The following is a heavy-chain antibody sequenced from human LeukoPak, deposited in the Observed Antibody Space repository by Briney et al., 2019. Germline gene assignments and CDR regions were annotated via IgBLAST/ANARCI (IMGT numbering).Heavy chain of an antibody. CDR3: ARDERYYGSGKSFVVFDY. D-gene: IGHD3-10*01. J-gene: IGHJ4*02. CDR2: INHSGST. CDR1: GGSISSYY. Sequence: SETLSLTCTVSGGSISSYYWSWIRQPPGKGLEWIGEINHSGSTNYNPSLKSRVTISVDTSKNQFSLKLSSVTAADTAVYYCARDERYYGSGKSFVVFDYWGQGTLVTVSS. V-gene: IGHV4-34*01.